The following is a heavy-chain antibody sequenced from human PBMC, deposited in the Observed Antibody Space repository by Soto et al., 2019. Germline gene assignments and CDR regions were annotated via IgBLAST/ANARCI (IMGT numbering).Heavy chain of an antibody. D-gene: IGHD2-15*01. CDR2: IKIDGTNT. CDR3: VRGGLPDCSGGSCSQIVGDH. Sequence: EVQLVESGGGSVQPGGSLRLSCAASGFTLRSYWMYWVRQAPGKGLVWVSRIKIDGTNTNYADSVKGRFTISRDNAQNTLYLQMNSLRDEDTAVYYCVRGGLPDCSGGSCSQIVGDHWGQGTLVTVSS. J-gene: IGHJ4*02. V-gene: IGHV3-74*01. CDR1: GFTLRSYW.